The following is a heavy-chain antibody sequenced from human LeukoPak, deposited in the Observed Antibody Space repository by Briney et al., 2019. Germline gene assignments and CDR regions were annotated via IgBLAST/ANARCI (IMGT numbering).Heavy chain of an antibody. CDR2: INPSGGST. D-gene: IGHD6-19*01. CDR3: ARPLFGYYSSGWHYFDY. CDR1: GYTFTGYY. V-gene: IGHV1-46*01. Sequence: ASVKVSCKASGYTFTGYYMHWVRQAPGQGLEWMGIINPSGGSTSYAQKFQGRVTMTRDTSTSAVYMELSSLRSEDTAVYYCARPLFGYYSSGWHYFDYWGQGTLVTVSS. J-gene: IGHJ4*02.